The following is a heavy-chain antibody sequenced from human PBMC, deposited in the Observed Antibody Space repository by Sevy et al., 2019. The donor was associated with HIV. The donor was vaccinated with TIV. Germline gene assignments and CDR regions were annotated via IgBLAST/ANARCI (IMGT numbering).Heavy chain of an antibody. J-gene: IGHJ4*02. CDR1: GFTFSSHW. Sequence: GGSLRLSCAASGFTFSSHWMHWVRQAPGKGLVWVSRINSDGGSITYADSVKGRFTISRDNSKKTVSLQMVRLRVEDTAVYCCARGSRGAPISWGQGTLVTVSS. CDR3: ARGSRGAPIS. D-gene: IGHD3-3*01. CDR2: INSDGGSI. V-gene: IGHV3-74*01.